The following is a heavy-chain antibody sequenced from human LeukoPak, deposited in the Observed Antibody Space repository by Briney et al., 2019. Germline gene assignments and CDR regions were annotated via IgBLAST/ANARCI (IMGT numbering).Heavy chain of an antibody. CDR3: ARDRSWIQLWFKGDWFDP. CDR1: GGSFSGYY. CDR2: INHRGST. V-gene: IGHV4-34*01. J-gene: IGHJ5*02. D-gene: IGHD5-18*01. Sequence: PSETLSLTCAVYGGSFSGYYWSWIRQPPGKGLEWIGEINHRGSTNYNPSLKSRVTISVDTSKNQFSLKLSSVTAADTAVYYCARDRSWIQLWFKGDWFDPWGQGTLVTVSS.